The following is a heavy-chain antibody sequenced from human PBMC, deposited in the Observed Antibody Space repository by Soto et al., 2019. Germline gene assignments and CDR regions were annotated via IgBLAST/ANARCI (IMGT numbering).Heavy chain of an antibody. CDR3: AKPKRSTYYYDSSGYGHFDY. D-gene: IGHD3-22*01. J-gene: IGHJ4*02. V-gene: IGHV3-30*18. Sequence: QVQLVESGGGVVQPGRSLRLSCAASGFRFSSYGMHWVRQAPGKGLEWVAVISYDGSNKYYADSVKGRFTISRDNSKNTLYLQMNSLRAEDTAVYYCAKPKRSTYYYDSSGYGHFDYRGQGTLVTVSS. CDR1: GFRFSSYG. CDR2: ISYDGSNK.